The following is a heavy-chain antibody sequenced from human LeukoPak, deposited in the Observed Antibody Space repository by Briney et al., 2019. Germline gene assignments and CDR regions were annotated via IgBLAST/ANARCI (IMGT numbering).Heavy chain of an antibody. V-gene: IGHV3-11*04. D-gene: IGHD3-10*01. J-gene: IGHJ4*02. Sequence: GGSLRLSCAASGFTFSDYYMSWIRQAPGKGLEWVSYISSSGSTIYYADSVKGRFTISRDNAKNSLYLQMNSLRAEDTAVYYCARDREELYYYGSGSQYYFDYWGQGTLVTVSS. CDR3: ARDREELYYYGSGSQYYFDY. CDR1: GFTFSDYY. CDR2: ISSSGSTI.